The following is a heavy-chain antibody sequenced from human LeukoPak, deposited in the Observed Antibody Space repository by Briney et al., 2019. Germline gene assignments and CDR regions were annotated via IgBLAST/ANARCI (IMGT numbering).Heavy chain of an antibody. V-gene: IGHV1-2*02. CDR1: GYTFTGYY. Sequence: ASVKVSCKASGYTFTGYYMHWVRQAPGQGLEWMGWINPNSGGTNYAQKFQGRVTMTRDTSISTAYMELSRLRSDDTAVYYCARGGDGYNLFYYYYYYMDVWGKGTTVTVSS. J-gene: IGHJ6*03. D-gene: IGHD5-24*01. CDR2: INPNSGGT. CDR3: ARGGDGYNLFYYYYYYMDV.